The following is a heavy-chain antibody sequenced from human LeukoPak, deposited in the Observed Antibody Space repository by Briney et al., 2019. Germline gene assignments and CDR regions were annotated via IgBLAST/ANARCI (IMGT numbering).Heavy chain of an antibody. CDR2: IYHSGST. Sequence: PSETLSLTCAVSGGSISSSNWWSWVRQPPGKGLEWIGEIYHSGSTNYNPSLKSRVTISVDKSKNQFSLKLSSVTAADTAMYYCATSFIVGATRWFDPWGQGTLVTVSS. CDR3: ATSFIVGATRWFDP. V-gene: IGHV4-4*02. D-gene: IGHD1-26*01. CDR1: GGSISSSNW. J-gene: IGHJ5*02.